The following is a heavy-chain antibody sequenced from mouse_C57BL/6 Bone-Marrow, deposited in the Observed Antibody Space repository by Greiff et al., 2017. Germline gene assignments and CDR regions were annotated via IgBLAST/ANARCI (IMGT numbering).Heavy chain of an antibody. CDR3: ARSLDRNWYFDV. D-gene: IGHD2-14*01. V-gene: IGHV8-12*01. J-gene: IGHJ1*03. Sequence: QVTLKVSGPGILQSSQTLSLTCSFSGFSLSTSGMGVSWIRQPSGKGLEWLAHIYWDADKRYNPSLKRRLTMSKDTSRNQVFLKITTVDTADTATFYGARSLDRNWYFDVWGTGTTVTVSS. CDR2: IYWDADK. CDR1: GFSLSTSGMG.